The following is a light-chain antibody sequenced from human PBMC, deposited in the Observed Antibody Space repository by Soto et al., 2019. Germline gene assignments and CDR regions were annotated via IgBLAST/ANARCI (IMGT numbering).Light chain of an antibody. J-gene: IGKJ4*01. V-gene: IGKV1-17*01. CDR1: QDIRHD. CDR3: LQDYTYPLT. Sequence: DIQMTQSPSSLSASVGDRVTITCRASQDIRHDLRWYQQKPGEAPKRLIYTTSTLERTVPSRFSGSGSGTEFTPTISSLQPEDFATYFCLQDYTYPLTFGGGTKVEIK. CDR2: TTS.